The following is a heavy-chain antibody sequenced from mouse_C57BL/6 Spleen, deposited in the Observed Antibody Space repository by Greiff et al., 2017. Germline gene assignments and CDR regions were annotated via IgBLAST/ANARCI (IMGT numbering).Heavy chain of an antibody. Sequence: QVQLQQPGAELVMPGASVKLSCKASGYTFTSYWMHWVKQRPGQGLEWIGEIDPSDSYTNYNQKFKGKSTLTVDKSSSTAYMQLSSLTSEDSAVYYCARYDGSRRGYAMDYWGQGTSVTVSS. CDR1: GYTFTSYW. V-gene: IGHV1-69*01. CDR2: IDPSDSYT. CDR3: ARYDGSRRGYAMDY. J-gene: IGHJ4*01. D-gene: IGHD1-1*01.